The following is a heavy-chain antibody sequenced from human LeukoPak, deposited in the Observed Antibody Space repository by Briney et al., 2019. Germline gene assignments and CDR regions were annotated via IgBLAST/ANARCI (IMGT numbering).Heavy chain of an antibody. J-gene: IGHJ4*02. CDR1: GFTFSSYE. CDR3: ANVDTAMGGY. CDR2: ISSSGSTI. Sequence: GGSLRLSCAASGFTFSSYEMNWVRQAPGKGLEWVSYISSSGSTIYYADSVKGRFTISRDNAKNSLYLQMNSLRAEDTAVYYCANVDTAMGGYWGQGTLVTVSS. V-gene: IGHV3-48*03. D-gene: IGHD5-18*01.